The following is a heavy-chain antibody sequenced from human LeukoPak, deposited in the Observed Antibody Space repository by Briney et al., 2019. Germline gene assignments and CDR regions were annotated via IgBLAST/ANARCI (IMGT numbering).Heavy chain of an antibody. J-gene: IGHJ5*02. CDR2: IWSDGSKT. D-gene: IGHD1-14*01. V-gene: IGHV3-33*06. Sequence: PGGSLRLSCAASGFVFSNYGMHWVPQAPGEGLEWVAVIWSDGSKTNYADSVKGRFTISRDNSKNTVSLQMNSLRVEDTAMYYCAKDGSGPYNRLFDPWGEGAWVIVSS. CDR3: AKDGSGPYNRLFDP. CDR1: GFVFSNYG.